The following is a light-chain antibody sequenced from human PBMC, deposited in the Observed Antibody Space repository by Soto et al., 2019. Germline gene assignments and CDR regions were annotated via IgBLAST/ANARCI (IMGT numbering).Light chain of an antibody. V-gene: IGKV3-20*01. CDR3: QQYGYSTST. Sequence: IAVTKSAGTLSLSLGESVTLSCRASQRFXSCHLAWYQHNPGQAPRLRTYAASSRATGSPDRFSGGGSGTDFTLPISRLEPEDFAVYYCQQYGYSTSTFGQGTRLEIK. J-gene: IGKJ5*01. CDR1: QRFXSCH. CDR2: AAS.